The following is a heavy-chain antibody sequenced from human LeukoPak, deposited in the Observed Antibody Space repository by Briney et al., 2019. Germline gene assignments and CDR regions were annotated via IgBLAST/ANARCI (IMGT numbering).Heavy chain of an antibody. D-gene: IGHD3-22*01. CDR2: INHSGST. CDR1: GGSFSGYY. V-gene: IGHV4-34*01. J-gene: IGHJ4*02. CDR3: ARQGHKYYESSGYVQKKYYFDY. Sequence: SETLSLTCAVYGGSFSGYYWSWIRQPPGKGLEWIGEINHSGSTNYNPSLKSRVTISVDTSKNQFSLKLSSVTAADTAVYYCARQGHKYYESSGYVQKKYYFDYWGQGTLVTVSS.